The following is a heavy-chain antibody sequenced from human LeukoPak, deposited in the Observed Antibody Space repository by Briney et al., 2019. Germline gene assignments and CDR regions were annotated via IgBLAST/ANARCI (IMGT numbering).Heavy chain of an antibody. V-gene: IGHV3-23*01. D-gene: IGHD2-21*02. J-gene: IGHJ4*02. CDR1: GFTFSNFA. Sequence: GGSLRLSCAASGFTFSNFAMSWVRQPPGKGLEWVSTISGGGSSTLYADSVKGRLTISRDNSRDNSKNTLYLQMNSLRAEDTAVFYCAKGGVTDRRFDYWGQGTLVTVSS. CDR2: ISGGGSST. CDR3: AKGGVTDRRFDY.